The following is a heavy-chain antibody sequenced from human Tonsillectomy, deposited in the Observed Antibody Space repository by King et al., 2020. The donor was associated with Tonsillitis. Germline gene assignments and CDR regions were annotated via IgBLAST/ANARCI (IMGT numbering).Heavy chain of an antibody. Sequence: VQLVESGGGVVQPGGSLRLSCAASGFTFSSYGMHWVRQAPGKGLEWVAFIHYDGSIRYYADSVKGRFTISRDNSKNTLDLQLNSLRGEDTAVYYCAKDRAARIFDYCGQGTLVTVSS. CDR3: AKDRAARIFDY. CDR1: GFTFSSYG. CDR2: IHYDGSIR. V-gene: IGHV3-30*02. J-gene: IGHJ4*02. D-gene: IGHD2/OR15-2a*01.